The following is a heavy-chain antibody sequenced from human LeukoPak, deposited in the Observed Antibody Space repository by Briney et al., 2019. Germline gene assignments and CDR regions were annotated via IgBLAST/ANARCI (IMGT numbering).Heavy chain of an antibody. CDR2: ITAYNGNT. Sequence: GASVKVSCKASDYTFITYNITWVRQAPGQGLEWMGWITAYNGNTDYAQKLQGRVTMTEDTSTDTAYMELSSLRSEDTAVYYCARKLVGPNGMDVWGQGTTVTVSS. CDR3: ARKLVGPNGMDV. D-gene: IGHD6-6*01. CDR1: DYTFITYN. V-gene: IGHV1-18*01. J-gene: IGHJ6*02.